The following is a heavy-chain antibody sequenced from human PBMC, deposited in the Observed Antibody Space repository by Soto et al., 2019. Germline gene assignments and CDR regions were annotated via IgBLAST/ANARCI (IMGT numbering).Heavy chain of an antibody. J-gene: IGHJ4*02. V-gene: IGHV4-59*08. D-gene: IGHD1-1*01. CDR1: GGSVNIYD. CDR3: ARQDPGHPYFDY. Sequence: QVQLQESGPGLVKPSETLSLTCTVSGGSVNIYDWSWIRQPPGKGLEWIGYIHYTGSTMHNPSLNRRLIISVATSKNQFSLKLKSVTAADTAVYYCARQDPGHPYFDYWGQGALVSVSS. CDR2: IHYTGST.